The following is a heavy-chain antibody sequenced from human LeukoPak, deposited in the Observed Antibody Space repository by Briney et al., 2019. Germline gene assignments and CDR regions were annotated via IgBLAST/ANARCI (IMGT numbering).Heavy chain of an antibody. CDR3: ARRRYTYGGEFDY. CDR2: ISGSGGST. D-gene: IGHD5-18*01. Sequence: PGGPLRLSCAASGFTFSSYGMSWVRQAPGKGLEWVSAISGSGGSTYYADSVKGRFTISRDNSKNTLYLQMNSLRVDDTAVYYCARRRYTYGGEFDYWGQGTLVTVSS. CDR1: GFTFSSYG. V-gene: IGHV3-23*01. J-gene: IGHJ4*02.